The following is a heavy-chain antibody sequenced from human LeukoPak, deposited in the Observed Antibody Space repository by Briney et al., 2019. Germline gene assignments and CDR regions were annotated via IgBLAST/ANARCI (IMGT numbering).Heavy chain of an antibody. CDR3: ARHSGQYSSSSCPDY. Sequence: GESLKISCKGSGYSFTSYWIGWVRQAPGKGLEWMGIIYPGDSDTRYSQSFQGQVTISADKSISTAYLQWSSLKASDTAMYYCARHSGQYSSSSCPDYWGQGTLVTVSS. CDR2: IYPGDSDT. CDR1: GYSFTSYW. V-gene: IGHV5-51*01. J-gene: IGHJ4*02. D-gene: IGHD6-6*01.